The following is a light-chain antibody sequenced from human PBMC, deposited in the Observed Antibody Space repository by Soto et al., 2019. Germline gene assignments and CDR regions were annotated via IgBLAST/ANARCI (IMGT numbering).Light chain of an antibody. V-gene: IGLV1-40*01. J-gene: IGLJ2*01. CDR3: QSYDDGLSGSV. Sequence: QSVLTQPPSVSGAPGQRVTISCTGTSSNIGAGYAVYWYQQLPGTAPKLLINNNDNRPSGVPDRISASNSGTSASLAITGLQAEDEAHYYCQSYDDGLSGSVFGGGTKLTVL. CDR1: SSNIGAGYA. CDR2: NND.